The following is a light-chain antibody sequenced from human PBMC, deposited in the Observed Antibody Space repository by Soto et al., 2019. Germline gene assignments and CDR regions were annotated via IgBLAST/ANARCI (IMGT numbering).Light chain of an antibody. CDR1: QSVLYSSNNKNY. V-gene: IGKV4-1*01. CDR3: QQYYSTPRT. J-gene: IGKJ2*01. CDR2: WAS. Sequence: EIVLTQSPGSLAVSLGERATINCKSSQSVLYSSNNKNYLAWYQQKPGQPPKLLIYWASTRESGVPDRFSGSGSGTDFTLTISSLQAEDVAVYYCQQYYSTPRTFGQGTKLEIK.